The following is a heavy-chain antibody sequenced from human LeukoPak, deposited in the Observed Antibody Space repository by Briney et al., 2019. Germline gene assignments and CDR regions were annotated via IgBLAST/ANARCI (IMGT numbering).Heavy chain of an antibody. CDR2: ISWNSGNI. D-gene: IGHD3-3*01. Sequence: GGSLRLSCAGSGFTFDDYAMHWVRQAPGKGLEWVSGISWNSGNIGYADSVKGRFIVSRDNAKNSLYLQMNSLRAEDTAVYYCARGVLHMDVWGQGTTVTVSS. CDR3: ARGVLHMDV. J-gene: IGHJ6*02. V-gene: IGHV3-9*01. CDR1: GFTFDDYA.